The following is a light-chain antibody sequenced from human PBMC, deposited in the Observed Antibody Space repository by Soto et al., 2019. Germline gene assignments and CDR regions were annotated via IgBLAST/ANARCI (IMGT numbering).Light chain of an antibody. CDR3: QQYGSSPPLT. Sequence: EIVLTQSPGTLSLSPGEGATLSCRASQSVSSNYLAWYQQKPGQAPRLLIYGASSRATGVPDRFSGSGSGTDFTLTISKLEPEDFALYYCQQYGSSPPLTFGGGTKVDIK. J-gene: IGKJ4*01. V-gene: IGKV3-20*01. CDR2: GAS. CDR1: QSVSSNY.